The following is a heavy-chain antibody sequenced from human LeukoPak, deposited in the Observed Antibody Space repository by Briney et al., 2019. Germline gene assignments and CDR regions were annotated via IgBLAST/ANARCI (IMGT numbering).Heavy chain of an antibody. CDR1: GFTFSSYS. J-gene: IGHJ3*02. CDR2: ISRNGGNT. V-gene: IGHV3-64*01. CDR3: ARVGDSDAFDI. Sequence: GGSLRLSCAASGFTFSSYSMHWVRQAPGKGLEYVSAISRNGGNTYYANSVKGRFTISRDNSKNTLYLQMGSLRGEDMAVYYCARVGDSDAFDIWGQGQWSPSLQ.